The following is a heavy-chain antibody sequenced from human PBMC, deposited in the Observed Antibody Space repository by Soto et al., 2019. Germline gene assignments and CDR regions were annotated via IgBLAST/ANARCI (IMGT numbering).Heavy chain of an antibody. D-gene: IGHD6-19*01. CDR3: ARDRGAVTGQYFDY. CDR2: ISSSGTSA. Sequence: QVQLEESGGGLVQPGGSLRLSCAASGFTFSAVSMSWIRQAPNKGLEYISYISSSGTSANYADSVKGRFTISRDNAKNSLYLQMNSLRAEDTAVYYCARDRGAVTGQYFDYWGQGALVTVSS. V-gene: IGHV3-11*05. CDR1: GFTFSAVS. J-gene: IGHJ4*02.